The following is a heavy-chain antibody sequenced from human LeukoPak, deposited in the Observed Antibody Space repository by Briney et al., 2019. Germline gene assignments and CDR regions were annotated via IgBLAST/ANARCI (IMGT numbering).Heavy chain of an antibody. CDR1: GDSVSSSTAA. V-gene: IGHV6-1*01. CDR2: TYYRSKWYS. D-gene: IGHD1-26*01. J-gene: IGHJ4*02. CDR3: ARGQTYSCRIFDY. Sequence: SQTLSLTCAISGDSVSSSTAAWIWIRHSPSRGLEWLGRTYYRSKWYSDFAEYVKSRITIDPDTSKNQFSLQLNSLTPDDTAVYFCARGQTYSCRIFDYWGQGTLVTVSS.